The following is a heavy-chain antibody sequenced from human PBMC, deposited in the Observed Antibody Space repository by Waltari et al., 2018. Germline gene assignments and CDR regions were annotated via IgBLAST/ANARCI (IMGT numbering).Heavy chain of an antibody. CDR1: GFTFSSYS. J-gene: IGHJ4*02. Sequence: EVQLVESGGGLVQPGGSLRLSCAASGFTFSSYSMNWVRQDPGKGLEWVSYISSSSSTIYYADSVKGRFTISRDNAKNSLYLQMNSLRAEDTAVYYCAREGGYPGRPTPYYFDYWGQGTLVTVSS. CDR3: AREGGYPGRPTPYYFDY. CDR2: ISSSSSTI. D-gene: IGHD5-12*01. V-gene: IGHV3-48*04.